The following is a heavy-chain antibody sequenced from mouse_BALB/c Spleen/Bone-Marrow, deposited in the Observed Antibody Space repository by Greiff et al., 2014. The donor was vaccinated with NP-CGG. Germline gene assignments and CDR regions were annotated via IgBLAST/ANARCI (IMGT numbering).Heavy chain of an antibody. J-gene: IGHJ4*01. CDR2: ISDGGSYT. CDR1: GFTFSDYY. CDR3: ARDRGVQGYAMDY. V-gene: IGHV5-4*02. D-gene: IGHD2-14*01. Sequence: EVKLVESGGGLVKPGGSLKLSCAASGFTFSDYYMYWVRQTPEKRLEWVATISDGGSYTYYPDSVKGRFTISRDIAKNNLYLQVSSLKSEDTAMYYCARDRGVQGYAMDYWGQGTSVTVSS.